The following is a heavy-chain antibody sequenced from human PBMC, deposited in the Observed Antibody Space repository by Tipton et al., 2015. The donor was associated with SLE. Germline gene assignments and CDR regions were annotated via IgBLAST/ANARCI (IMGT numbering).Heavy chain of an antibody. D-gene: IGHD5-24*01. J-gene: IGHJ3*02. V-gene: IGHV1-46*01. CDR3: ARQFQSDAFDI. Sequence: QSGAEVKKPGSSVKVSCKASGGTFSTYAISWVRQAPGQGLEWMGIINPSGGSTSYAQKFQGRVTMTRDTSTSTVYMELSSLRSEDTAVYYCARQFQSDAFDIWGQGTMVTVSS. CDR1: GGTFSTYA. CDR2: INPSGGST.